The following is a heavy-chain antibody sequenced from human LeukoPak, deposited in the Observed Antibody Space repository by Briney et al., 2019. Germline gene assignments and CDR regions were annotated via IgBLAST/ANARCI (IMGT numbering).Heavy chain of an antibody. CDR2: ISYDGSGK. D-gene: IGHD3-22*01. V-gene: IGHV3-30*04. Sequence: PGGSLRLSCAASGFTFSSYAMNWVRQAPGKGLEWVALISYDGSGKYYADSVKGRFTISRDNSKNTLYLQMNSLRPEDTAVYYCARGYYYDSSGYLFDYWGQGTLVTVSS. J-gene: IGHJ4*02. CDR1: GFTFSSYA. CDR3: ARGYYYDSSGYLFDY.